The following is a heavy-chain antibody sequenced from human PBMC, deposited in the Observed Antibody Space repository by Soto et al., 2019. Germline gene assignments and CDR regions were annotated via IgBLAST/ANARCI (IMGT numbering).Heavy chain of an antibody. CDR2: INGDGSFT. J-gene: IGHJ6*02. Sequence: GGSLRLSCAASGFTFSNYWMHWVRQAPGKGLVWVSQINGDGSFTTYADSVKGRFTISRDNAKNTLYLQLNSLRAEDTALYYCARGLKNYYGVDVWGQGTTVTVSS. V-gene: IGHV3-74*01. CDR1: GFTFSNYW. CDR3: ARGLKNYYGVDV.